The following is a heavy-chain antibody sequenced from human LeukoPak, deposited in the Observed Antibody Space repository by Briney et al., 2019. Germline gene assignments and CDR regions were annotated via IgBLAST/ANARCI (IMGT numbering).Heavy chain of an antibody. V-gene: IGHV3-30-3*01. CDR3: ARDHAADIVATGEDY. J-gene: IGHJ4*02. D-gene: IGHD5-12*01. CDR1: GFTFSNYA. Sequence: GRSLRLSCAASGFTFSNYAMQWVRQAPGKGWGWVAFISYDGHYKYYADPVKGRFTISRDNSRNTLYLKMNSLRGEDTAVYYCARDHAADIVATGEDYWGQGTLVTVSS. CDR2: ISYDGHYK.